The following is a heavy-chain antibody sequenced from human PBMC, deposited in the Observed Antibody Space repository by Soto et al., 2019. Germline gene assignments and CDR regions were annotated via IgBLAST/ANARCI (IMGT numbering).Heavy chain of an antibody. Sequence: QVQLVQSGAEVKKPGASVKVSCKASGYTFTSYAMHWVRQAPGQRLEWMGWINAGNGNTKYSQKFQGRVTITRDTSASPAYMELSSLRSEDTAVYYCARDLRVGRSYYYYYGMDVWGQGTTVTVSS. V-gene: IGHV1-3*01. CDR1: GYTFTSYA. J-gene: IGHJ6*02. CDR3: ARDLRVGRSYYYYYGMDV. D-gene: IGHD3-10*01. CDR2: INAGNGNT.